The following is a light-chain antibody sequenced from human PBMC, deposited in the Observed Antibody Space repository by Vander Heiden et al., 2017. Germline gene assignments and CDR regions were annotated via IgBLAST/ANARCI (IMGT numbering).Light chain of an antibody. V-gene: IGKV1-9*01. CDR1: QGFRNS. J-gene: IGKJ4*01. CDR2: AAS. Sequence: DIQLTPSPSFLSASVGDRVTLPCRASQGFRNSLAWYQQRPARAPQLLIYAASTLQSGVPSRCSGSGSGTEFTLTINSLQPEDLGTYYCQQLHTYPFPSFGGGTKVEIK. CDR3: QQLHTYPFPS.